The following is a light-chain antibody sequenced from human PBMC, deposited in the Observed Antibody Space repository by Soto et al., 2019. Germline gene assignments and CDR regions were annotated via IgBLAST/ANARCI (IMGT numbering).Light chain of an antibody. CDR2: DVS. V-gene: IGLV2-11*01. J-gene: IGLJ1*01. Sequence: QSVLTQPRSVSGSPGQSVTISCTGTTSDVGGYNYVSWYQQHPGKAPKLMIYDVSKRPSGVPDRCSRSKSGNTTSLTISGLQAEDEADYYCCSYAGSYTLYVFGTGTKVAVL. CDR1: TSDVGGYNY. CDR3: CSYAGSYTLYV.